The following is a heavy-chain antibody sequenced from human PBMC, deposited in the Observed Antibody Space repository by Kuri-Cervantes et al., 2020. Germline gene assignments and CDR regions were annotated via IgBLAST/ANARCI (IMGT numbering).Heavy chain of an antibody. CDR2: IFYSGST. D-gene: IGHD3-22*01. CDR1: GGSISSYY. Sequence: SETLSLTCTVSGGSISSYYWSWIRQPPGKGLEWIGYIFYSGSTNYNPSLKSRVTISVDTSKTQFSLKLDSVTAADTAVYYCARNPDFDSSGFWGQGTLVTDSS. V-gene: IGHV4-59*13. CDR3: ARNPDFDSSGF. J-gene: IGHJ4*02.